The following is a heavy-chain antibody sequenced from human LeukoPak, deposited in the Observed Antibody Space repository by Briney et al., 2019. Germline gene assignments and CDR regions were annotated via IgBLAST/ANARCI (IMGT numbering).Heavy chain of an antibody. J-gene: IGHJ6*02. CDR3: VRCTVMTGWYYYYGMDV. CDR1: GYTFTGYY. Sequence: GASVKVSCKASGYTFTGYYMHWVRQAPGQGLEWMGWINPNSGGTNYAQKFQGRVTMTRDTSISTAYMELSRLRSDDTAVYYCVRCTVMTGWYYYYGMDVWGQGTTVTVSS. CDR2: INPNSGGT. V-gene: IGHV1-2*02. D-gene: IGHD3-9*01.